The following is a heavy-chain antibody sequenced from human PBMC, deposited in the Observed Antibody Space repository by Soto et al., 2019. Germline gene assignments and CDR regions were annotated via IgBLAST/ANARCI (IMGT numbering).Heavy chain of an antibody. V-gene: IGHV1-18*01. CDR1: GYSFTIYG. Sequence: ASVKVSWKASGYSFTIYGISWVRQAPGQGLEWMGWISAYNGNTNYAQKLQGRVTMTTDTSTSTAYMELRSLRSDDTAVYYCASGRSSFDPFDIWGQGTMVTVSS. CDR3: ASGRSSFDPFDI. D-gene: IGHD6-6*01. CDR2: ISAYNGNT. J-gene: IGHJ3*02.